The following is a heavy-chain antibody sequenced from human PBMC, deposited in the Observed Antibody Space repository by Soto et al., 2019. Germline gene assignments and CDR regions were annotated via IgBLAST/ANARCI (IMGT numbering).Heavy chain of an antibody. D-gene: IGHD1-1*01. CDR2: ISAHNGNT. CDR3: ARGRYGDY. J-gene: IGHJ4*02. Sequence: QVHLVQSGAEVKKSGASVKVSCKGSGYDFTTYGITWVRQAPGQGLEWMAWISAHNGNTGYAQKLQGRVTVTRDTSTSTAYMELRSLRSDDTAGYYCARGRYGDYWGQGALVTVSS. V-gene: IGHV1-18*01. CDR1: GYDFTTYG.